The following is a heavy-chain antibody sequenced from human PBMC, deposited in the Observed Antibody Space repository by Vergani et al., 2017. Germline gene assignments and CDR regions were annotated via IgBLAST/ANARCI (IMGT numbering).Heavy chain of an antibody. D-gene: IGHD4-17*01. Sequence: QVQLQESGPGLVKPSETLSLTCTVSGGSISSYYWSWIRQPPGKGLEWIGYIYYSGSTNYNPFLKSRVTISVDTSKNQFSLKLSSVTAADTAVYYCARHSPLTTVNFYWYFDLWGRGTLVTVSS. V-gene: IGHV4-59*08. CDR3: ARHSPLTTVNFYWYFDL. CDR2: IYYSGST. CDR1: GGSISSYY. J-gene: IGHJ2*01.